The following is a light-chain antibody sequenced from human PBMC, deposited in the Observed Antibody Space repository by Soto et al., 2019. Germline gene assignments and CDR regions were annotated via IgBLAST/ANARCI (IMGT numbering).Light chain of an antibody. V-gene: IGKV3D-15*01. Sequence: VITHAPSTVSVSTGERTSLSCRASQSIGTNLGWYQQKPGQAPRLLIIKTSIRAAGVPARFSGSGSGTEFTLTISSLQSEDIAVYYCQQYADWTLTFGGGTKVDIK. CDR2: KTS. CDR1: QSIGTN. CDR3: QQYADWTLT. J-gene: IGKJ4*01.